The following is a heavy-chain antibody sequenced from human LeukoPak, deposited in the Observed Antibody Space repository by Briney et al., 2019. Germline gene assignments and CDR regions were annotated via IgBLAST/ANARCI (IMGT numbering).Heavy chain of an antibody. D-gene: IGHD3-22*01. J-gene: IGHJ4*02. V-gene: IGHV3-48*02. CDR1: GFTFSSYS. CDR2: ISTSSSTI. CDR3: ARRNYYDSSGYRLYYFDY. Sequence: PGGSLRLSCAASGFTFSSYSMNWVRQAPGKGLEWVSYISTSSSTIYYADSVKGRFTISRDNAKNSLYLQMNSLRDEDTAVYYCARRNYYDSSGYRLYYFDYWGQGTLVTVSS.